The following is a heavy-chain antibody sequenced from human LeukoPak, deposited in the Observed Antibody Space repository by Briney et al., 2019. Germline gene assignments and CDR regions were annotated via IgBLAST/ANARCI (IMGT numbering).Heavy chain of an antibody. Sequence: SQTLSLTCTVCGGSFSSGDYYWSWIRQPPGKGLEWIGYIYYSGSTYYNPSLKSRVTISVDTSKNQFSLKLSSVTAADTAVYYCARANWNFIDYWGQGTLVTVSS. CDR1: GGSFSSGDYY. CDR2: IYYSGST. V-gene: IGHV4-30-4*01. CDR3: ARANWNFIDY. J-gene: IGHJ4*02. D-gene: IGHD1-7*01.